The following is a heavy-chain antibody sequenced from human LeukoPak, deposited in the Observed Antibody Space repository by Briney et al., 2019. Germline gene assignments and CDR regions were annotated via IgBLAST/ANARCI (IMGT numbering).Heavy chain of an antibody. J-gene: IGHJ4*02. CDR1: GFTFSSYG. CDR3: ALIIGNNGLFDY. Sequence: PGRSLRLSCAASGFTFSSYGMHWVRQAPGKGLEWVAVISYDGSNKYYADSVRGRFTISRDNSKNTLYLQMNSLRAEDTAVYYCALIIGNNGLFDYWGQGTLVTVSS. V-gene: IGHV3-30*03. D-gene: IGHD2-8*01. CDR2: ISYDGSNK.